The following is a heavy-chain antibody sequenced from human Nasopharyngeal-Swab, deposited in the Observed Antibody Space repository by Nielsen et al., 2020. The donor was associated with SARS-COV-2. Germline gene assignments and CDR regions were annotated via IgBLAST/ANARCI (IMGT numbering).Heavy chain of an antibody. D-gene: IGHD3-22*01. CDR2: IRWNSDYI. CDR1: GFTFDEYT. CDR3: TRAKDTSGYDAFDI. J-gene: IGHJ3*02. Sequence: GGSLRLSCTASGFTFDEYTMHWVRQAPGKGLEWVSGIRWNSDYIGYTDSVKGRFVISRDNAKNSLYLQMNSLRPEDTALYFCTRAKDTSGYDAFDIWGQGTMVIVSS. V-gene: IGHV3-9*01.